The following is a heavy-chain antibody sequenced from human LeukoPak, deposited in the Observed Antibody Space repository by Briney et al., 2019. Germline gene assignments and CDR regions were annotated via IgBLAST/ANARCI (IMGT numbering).Heavy chain of an antibody. Sequence: GGSLRLSCAASGFTFSSYWMSWVRQAPGKGLEWVANIKQDGSEKYYVDSVKGRFTISRDNAKNSLYLQMNSLRAEDTAVYYCARTGIAARPTVWFDPWGQGTLVTVSS. D-gene: IGHD6-6*01. CDR3: ARTGIAARPTVWFDP. CDR2: IKQDGSEK. V-gene: IGHV3-7*01. J-gene: IGHJ5*02. CDR1: GFTFSSYW.